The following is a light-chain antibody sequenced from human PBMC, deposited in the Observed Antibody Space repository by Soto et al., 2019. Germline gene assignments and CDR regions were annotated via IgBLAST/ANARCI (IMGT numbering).Light chain of an antibody. J-gene: IGKJ4*01. V-gene: IGKV3-11*01. CDR1: QSINRH. CDR3: QQRSNWPPVN. CDR2: DAS. Sequence: EIVLTQSPATLSLSPGERATLSCRASQSINRHLAWYRQKPGQAPRLLIYDASNRATGIPARFSGSGSGTAFTLTISSLEPEDFGVYYCQQRSNWPPVNFGGGTKVEIK.